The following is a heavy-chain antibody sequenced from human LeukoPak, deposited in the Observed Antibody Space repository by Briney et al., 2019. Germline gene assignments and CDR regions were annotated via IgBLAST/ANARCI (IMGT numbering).Heavy chain of an antibody. D-gene: IGHD3-22*01. J-gene: IGHJ4*02. CDR1: GFTFNNYA. CDR3: AKSRARRDGSSGSIDY. V-gene: IGHV3-23*01. Sequence: GGSLRLSCAASGFTFNNYAMYWVRQAPGKGLEWVSGIFGSGGSAHYADSVKGRFTISRDNSKNTLYLQMNSLRADDTAVYYCAKSRARRDGSSGSIDYWGQGTLVTVSS. CDR2: IFGSGGSA.